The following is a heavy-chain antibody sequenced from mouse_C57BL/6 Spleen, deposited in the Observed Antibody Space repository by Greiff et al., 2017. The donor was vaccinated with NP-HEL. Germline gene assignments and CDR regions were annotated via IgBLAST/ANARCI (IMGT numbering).Heavy chain of an antibody. D-gene: IGHD1-1*01. CDR1: GYTFTGYW. CDR2: ILPGSGST. CDR3: AIPAYGSSPFGY. Sequence: QVQLQQSGAELMKPGASVKLSCKATGYTFTGYWIEWVKQRPGHGLEWIGEILPGSGSTNYNEKFKGKATFTADTSSNTAYMQLSSLTTEDSAIYYCAIPAYGSSPFGYWGQGTTLTVSS. J-gene: IGHJ2*01. V-gene: IGHV1-9*01.